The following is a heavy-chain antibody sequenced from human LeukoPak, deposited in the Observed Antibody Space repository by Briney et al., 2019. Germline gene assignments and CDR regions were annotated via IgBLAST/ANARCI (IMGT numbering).Heavy chain of an antibody. V-gene: IGHV3-30*02. CDR3: AKRAWWGMITFGGVIDPFDY. CDR2: IRYDGSNK. D-gene: IGHD3-16*02. J-gene: IGHJ4*02. CDR1: GFTFSSYG. Sequence: QPGGSLRLSCAASGFTFSSYGMHWVRQAPGKGLEWVAFIRYDGSNKYYADSVKGRFTISRDNSKNTLYLQMNSLRAEDTAVYYCAKRAWWGMITFGGVIDPFDYWGQGTLVTVSS.